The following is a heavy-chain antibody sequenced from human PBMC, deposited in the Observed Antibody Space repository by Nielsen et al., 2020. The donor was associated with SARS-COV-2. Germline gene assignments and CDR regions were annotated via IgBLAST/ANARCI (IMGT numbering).Heavy chain of an antibody. CDR1: GGSISSGGYY. Sequence: SETLSLTCAVSGGSISSGGYYWSWIRQPPGKGLEWIGEINHSGSTNYNPSLKSRVTISVDTSKNQFSLKLSSVTAADTAVYYCARGHRYCSSTSCLNWFDPWGQGTLVTVSS. V-gene: IGHV4-34*01. CDR3: ARGHRYCSSTSCLNWFDP. J-gene: IGHJ5*02. D-gene: IGHD2-2*01. CDR2: INHSGST.